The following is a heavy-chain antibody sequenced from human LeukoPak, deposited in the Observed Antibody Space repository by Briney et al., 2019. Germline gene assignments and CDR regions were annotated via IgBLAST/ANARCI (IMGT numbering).Heavy chain of an antibody. CDR2: IIPILGIA. CDR3: ASGDSVNYYHDY. J-gene: IGHJ4*02. V-gene: IGHV1-69*04. Sequence: SVKVSCKASGGTFSSYAISWVRQAPGQGLEWMGRIIPILGIANYAQKFQGRVTITADKSTSTAYMELSSLRSEDTAVYYCASGDSVNYYHDYWGQGTLVTVSS. CDR1: GGTFSSYA. D-gene: IGHD5-12*01.